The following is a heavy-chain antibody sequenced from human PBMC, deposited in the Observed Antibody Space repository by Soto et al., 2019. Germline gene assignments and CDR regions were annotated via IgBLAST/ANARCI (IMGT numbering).Heavy chain of an antibody. CDR1: GSTVSDLY. Sequence: GGSLTLSCAPYGSTVSDLYMGWNRQAPGKGMEWLSYSSNSGTYTRYADSVKGRFSISRDNAKNSLYLQINSLRGEDTATYYCARSGDNYNVLDYWGQGTPVTVSS. CDR3: ARSGDNYNVLDY. J-gene: IGHJ4*02. CDR2: SSNSGTYT. D-gene: IGHD3-10*02. V-gene: IGHV3-11*06.